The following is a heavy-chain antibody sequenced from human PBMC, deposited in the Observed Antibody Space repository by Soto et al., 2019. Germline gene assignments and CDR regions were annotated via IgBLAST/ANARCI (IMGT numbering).Heavy chain of an antibody. CDR2: IDTNVDT. CDR3: ARGTVYYCPNDKCGFFFDH. Sequence: QVQLQESGSGLLKPSQTLSLACGVSGDSLKRGFYHWSGIRQTPGKGLQLIGYIDTNVDTHYDLSLRNRLNMSIVTTESRFSLKLTSVTAADTAVYYCARGTVYYCPNDKCGFFFDHWGQGDLVTVSS. D-gene: IGHD2-8*01. V-gene: IGHV4-31*11. CDR1: GDSLKRGFYH. J-gene: IGHJ4*02.